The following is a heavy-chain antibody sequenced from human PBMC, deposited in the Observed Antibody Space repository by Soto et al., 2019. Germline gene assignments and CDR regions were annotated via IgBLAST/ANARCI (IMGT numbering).Heavy chain of an antibody. J-gene: IGHJ4*02. D-gene: IGHD3-22*01. CDR1: GFTFSRFG. Sequence: EVQLLESGGGLVQPGGSLRLSCAASGFTFSRFGMSWVRQAPGKGLEWVSGISGGGNPTYYSDSVNGRFTISRDSAKNPLYLQMNSLRTEDKAVYYCAKDITYDSSAYDSWGQGTVVTVSS. CDR2: ISGGGNPT. CDR3: AKDITYDSSAYDS. V-gene: IGHV3-23*01.